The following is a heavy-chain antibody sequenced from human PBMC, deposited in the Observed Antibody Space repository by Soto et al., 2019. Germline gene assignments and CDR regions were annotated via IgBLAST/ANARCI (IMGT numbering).Heavy chain of an antibody. Sequence: GASVKVSCKASGGTFSSYAISWVRQAPGQGLEWMGGIIPIFGTANYAQKFQGRVTITADKSTSTAYMELSSLRSEDTAVYYCARASVVEMATSDFDYWGQGTLVTAPQ. CDR2: IIPIFGTA. J-gene: IGHJ4*02. CDR3: ARASVVEMATSDFDY. V-gene: IGHV1-69*06. CDR1: GGTFSSYA. D-gene: IGHD5-12*01.